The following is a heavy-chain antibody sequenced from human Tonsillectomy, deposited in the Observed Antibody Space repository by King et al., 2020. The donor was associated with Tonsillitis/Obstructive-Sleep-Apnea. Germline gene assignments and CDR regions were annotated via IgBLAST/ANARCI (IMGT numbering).Heavy chain of an antibody. CDR3: ARGSGTFDP. Sequence: VQLQQWGAGLLKPSETLSLTCAVYGGSLSGYFWSWIRQPPGKGLEWIGEINYSGSTNYNPSLKSRVTKSADTSKKPLSLNLYSVTAADTAVYYCARGSGTFDPWGQGPLVTVSS. CDR2: INYSGST. V-gene: IGHV4-34*01. J-gene: IGHJ5*02. CDR1: GGSLSGYF.